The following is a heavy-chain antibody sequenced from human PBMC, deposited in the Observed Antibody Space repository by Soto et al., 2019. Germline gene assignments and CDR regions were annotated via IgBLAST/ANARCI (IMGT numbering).Heavy chain of an antibody. CDR1: GGSISSGGYS. D-gene: IGHD3-16*01. V-gene: IGHV4-30-2*01. J-gene: IGHJ5*02. CDR3: DRVTCLGDENWFDP. Sequence: SDTLSLTCAVSGGSISSGGYSWSSIRQPPGRGLEWIGYIYHSVSTYYNPSLKSLVTISVDRSKNQFSLKLSSVTAADTAVYYCDRVTCLGDENWFDPWGQGTPVTVSS. CDR2: IYHSVST.